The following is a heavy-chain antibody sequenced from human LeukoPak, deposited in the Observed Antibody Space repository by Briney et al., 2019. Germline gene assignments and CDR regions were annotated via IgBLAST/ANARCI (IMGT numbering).Heavy chain of an antibody. CDR3: ARGRRGSSYVWIERYQYYYMDV. CDR2: MNPDSGNT. Sequence: GASVKVSCKASGFTFSSYDINQVRQATGQGIEWMGWMNPDSGNTSYVQTCQGRVTMTRNTSTSTDYMELSSLGSENTAVYFCARGRRGSSYVWIERYQYYYMDVWGKGTTVTVSS. V-gene: IGHV1-8*01. CDR1: GFTFSSYD. D-gene: IGHD5-18*01. J-gene: IGHJ6*03.